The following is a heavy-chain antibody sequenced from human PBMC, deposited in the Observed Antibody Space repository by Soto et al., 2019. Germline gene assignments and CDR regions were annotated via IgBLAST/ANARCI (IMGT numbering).Heavy chain of an antibody. CDR3: ARGGYCSSTSCYTLYYYYGMDV. CDR2: IIPIFGTA. V-gene: IGHV1-69*13. CDR1: GGTFSSYA. J-gene: IGHJ6*02. D-gene: IGHD2-2*02. Sequence: SVKVSCKASGGTFSSYAISWVRQAPGQGLEWMGGIIPIFGTANYAQKFQGRVTITADESTSTAYMELSSLRSEDTAVYYCARGGYCSSTSCYTLYYYYGMDVWGQGTKVTVSS.